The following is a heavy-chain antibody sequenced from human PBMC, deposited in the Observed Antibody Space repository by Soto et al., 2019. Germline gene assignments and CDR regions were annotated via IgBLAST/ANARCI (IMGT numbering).Heavy chain of an antibody. V-gene: IGHV3-30*18. CDR3: AKDPDSQIINWNDADDNYYMDV. Sequence: GGSLRLSCAASGFTFSSYGMHWVRQAPGKGLEWVAVISYDGSNKYYADSVKGRFTISRDNSKNTLYLQMNSLRAEDTAVYYCAKDPDSQIINWNDADDNYYMDVWGKGTTVTVSS. J-gene: IGHJ6*03. CDR2: ISYDGSNK. CDR1: GFTFSSYG. D-gene: IGHD1-1*01.